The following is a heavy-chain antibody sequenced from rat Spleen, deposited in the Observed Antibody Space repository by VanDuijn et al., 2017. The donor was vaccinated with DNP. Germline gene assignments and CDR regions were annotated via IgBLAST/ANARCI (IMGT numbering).Heavy chain of an antibody. J-gene: IGHJ2*01. Sequence: EVKLVESGGGLVQPGRSLKLSCAASGFNFNDYWMGWVRQAPGKGLEWIGQINKDSSTINYNPSLKDKFTISRDNAQNTLDLQMSKLGSEDTAIYFCTKGHNYGGYSDYFDYWGQGVMVTVSS. CDR2: INKDSSTI. D-gene: IGHD1-11*01. CDR3: TKGHNYGGYSDYFDY. V-gene: IGHV4-2*01. CDR1: GFNFNDYW.